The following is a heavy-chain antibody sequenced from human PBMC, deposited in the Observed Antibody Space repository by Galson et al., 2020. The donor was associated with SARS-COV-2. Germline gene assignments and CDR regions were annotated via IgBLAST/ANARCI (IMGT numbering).Heavy chain of an antibody. D-gene: IGHD5-12*01. CDR1: GGSISRYY. CDR2: IYYSGST. V-gene: IGHV4-59*01. CDR3: ARDIGGSGFDNYGLDV. J-gene: IGHJ6*02. Sequence: SETLSLTCTVSGGSISRYYWSWIRQPPGKGLEWIGYIYYSGSTSYNPSLKGRVTISVDMSKYQFSLQLTSVTAADTAVYYCARDIGGSGFDNYGLDVWGQGTTVTVSS.